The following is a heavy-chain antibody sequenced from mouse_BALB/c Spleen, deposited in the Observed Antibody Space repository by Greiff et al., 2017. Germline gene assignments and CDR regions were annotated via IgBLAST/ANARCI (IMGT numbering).Heavy chain of an antibody. CDR1: GFTFSDYY. CDR3: ARGGYGPFAY. Sequence: DVHLVESGGGLVKPGGSLKLSCAASGFTFSDYYMYWVRQTPEKRLEWVATISDGGSYTYYPDSVKGRFTISRDNAKNNLYLQMSSLKSEDTAMYYCARGGYGPFAYWGQGTLVTVSA. J-gene: IGHJ3*01. V-gene: IGHV5-4*02. CDR2: ISDGGSYT. D-gene: IGHD2-2*01.